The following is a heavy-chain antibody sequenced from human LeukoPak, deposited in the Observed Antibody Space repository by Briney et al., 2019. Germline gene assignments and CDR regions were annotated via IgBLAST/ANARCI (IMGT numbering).Heavy chain of an antibody. D-gene: IGHD6-13*01. CDR3: ARMGAAAGLFDY. Sequence: SGPTLVNPPQTLTLTCTFSGFSLSTSGMCVSWIRQPPGKALEWLARIDWDDDKYYSTSLKTRLTISKDTSKNQVVLTMTNMDPVDTATYYCARMGAAAGLFDYWGQGTLVTVSS. CDR2: IDWDDDK. CDR1: GFSLSTSGMC. J-gene: IGHJ4*02. V-gene: IGHV2-70*11.